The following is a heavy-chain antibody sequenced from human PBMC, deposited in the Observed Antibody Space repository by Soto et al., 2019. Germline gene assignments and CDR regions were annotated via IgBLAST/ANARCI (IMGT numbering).Heavy chain of an antibody. D-gene: IGHD3-16*01. CDR1: GFTFSSYA. J-gene: IGHJ6*02. CDR2: ISGSGGST. V-gene: IGHV3-23*01. Sequence: GGSLRLSCAASGFTFSSYAMSWVRQAPGKGLEWVSAISGSGGSTYYADSVKGRFTISRDNSKNTLYLQMNSLRAEDTAVYYCAKFEGIYVGSCMDVWGQGTTVTVSS. CDR3: AKFEGIYVGSCMDV.